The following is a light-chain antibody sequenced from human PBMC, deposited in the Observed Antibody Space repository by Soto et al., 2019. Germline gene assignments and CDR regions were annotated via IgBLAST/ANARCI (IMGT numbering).Light chain of an antibody. CDR2: DAC. V-gene: IGKV3-11*01. CDR1: QSFRGL. J-gene: IGKJ5*01. Sequence: EIVLTQSPGTLSLSPGERATLSCRASQSFRGLLAWYQQKPGQAPRLLIYDACNRATGIPPRFSGSGSGTDFTLTISSLEPEDSAVYYCQQRHMWPITFGQGTRLEI. CDR3: QQRHMWPIT.